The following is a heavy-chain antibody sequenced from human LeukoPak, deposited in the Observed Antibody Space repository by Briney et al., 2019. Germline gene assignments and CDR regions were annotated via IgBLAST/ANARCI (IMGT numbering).Heavy chain of an antibody. D-gene: IGHD2-21*02. J-gene: IGHJ4*02. CDR3: AKAQLIVVVTAIVDY. Sequence: GGSLRLSCAASGFSFSEYYMTWIRQAPGKGLEWVSAISGSGGSTYYADSVKGRFTISRDNSKNTLYLQMNSLRAEDTAVYYCAKAQLIVVVTAIVDYWGQGTLVTVSS. V-gene: IGHV3-23*01. CDR2: ISGSGGST. CDR1: GFSFSEYY.